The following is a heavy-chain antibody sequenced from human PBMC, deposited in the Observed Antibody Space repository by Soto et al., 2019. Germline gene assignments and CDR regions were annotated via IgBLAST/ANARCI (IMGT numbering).Heavy chain of an antibody. V-gene: IGHV4-59*06. CDR3: ARTESGTFDP. J-gene: IGHJ5*02. D-gene: IGHD1-7*01. Sequence: SETLSLTCTVSGGSISGYYWSWIRQHPGKGLEWIGYIYYSGSTYYNPSLKSRVTISVDTSKNQFSLKLSSVTAADTAVYYCARTESGTFDPWGQGTLVTVSS. CDR1: GGSISGYY. CDR2: IYYSGST.